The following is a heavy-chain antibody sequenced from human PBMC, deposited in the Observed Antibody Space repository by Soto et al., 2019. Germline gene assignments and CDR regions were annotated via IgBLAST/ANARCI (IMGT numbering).Heavy chain of an antibody. CDR3: VRAKRYCSCDSCPFDDY. V-gene: IGHV4-30-4*01. D-gene: IGHD2-15*01. J-gene: IGHJ4*02. CDR2: IYYSGST. CDR1: GGSISSGDYY. Sequence: SETLSLTCTVSGGSISSGDYYWSWIRQPPGKGLEWIGYIYYSGSTYYNPSLKSRVTISVDTSKNQFSLKLSSVTAADTAVYYCVRAKRYCSCDSCPFDDYWGQRTLVTVSS.